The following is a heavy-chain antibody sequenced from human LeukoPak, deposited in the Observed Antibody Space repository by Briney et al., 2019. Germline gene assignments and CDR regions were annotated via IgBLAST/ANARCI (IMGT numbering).Heavy chain of an antibody. V-gene: IGHV4-31*03. CDR2: IYYSGST. CDR3: ARRPYYYDSSGSQMGGYFDY. D-gene: IGHD3-22*01. Sequence: SETLSLTRTVSGGSISSGGYYWSWIRQHPGKGLEWIGYIYYSGSTYYNPSLKSRVTISVDTSKNQFSLKLSSVTAADTAVYYCARRPYYYDSSGSQMGGYFDYWGQGTLVTVSS. J-gene: IGHJ4*02. CDR1: GGSISSGGYY.